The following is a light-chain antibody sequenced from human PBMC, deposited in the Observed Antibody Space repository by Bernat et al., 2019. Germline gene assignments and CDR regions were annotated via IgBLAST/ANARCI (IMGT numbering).Light chain of an antibody. Sequence: QPPSASGSPGQSVTISCTGTSSDVGIYNHVSWYQLHPGKVPKLMIYEVNKRPSGVPDRFSGSKSGNTASLTVSGLQAEDAADYYCSSYAGGVVVFGGGTKLTVL. J-gene: IGLJ3*02. CDR1: SSDVGIYNH. CDR2: EVN. V-gene: IGLV2-8*01. CDR3: SSYAGGVVV.